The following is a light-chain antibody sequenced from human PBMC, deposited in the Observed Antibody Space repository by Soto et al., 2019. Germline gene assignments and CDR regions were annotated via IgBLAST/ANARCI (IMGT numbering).Light chain of an antibody. CDR1: GSDVGGYNY. CDR3: SSYAGSNIYVV. Sequence: QSVLTQPPSASGSPGQSVTISCTGPGSDVGGYNYVSWYQHHPGKAPKLMLYEVSTRPSGVPDRFSGSKSGNTASLTVSGLQAEDEADYYCSSYAGSNIYVVFGGGTNPTVL. V-gene: IGLV2-8*01. CDR2: EVS. J-gene: IGLJ2*01.